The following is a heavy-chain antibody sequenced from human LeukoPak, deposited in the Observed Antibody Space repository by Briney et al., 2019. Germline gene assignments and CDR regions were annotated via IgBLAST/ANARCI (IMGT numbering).Heavy chain of an antibody. J-gene: IGHJ4*02. V-gene: IGHV4-34*01. CDR2: INHSGST. D-gene: IGHD6-19*01. CDR1: GGSFSGYY. CDR3: ARIDRAVAGTIDY. Sequence: SETLSLTCAVYGGSFSGYYWSWIRQPPGKGLEWIGEINHSGSTNYNPSLKSRVTMSVDTSKNQFSLKLSSVTAADTAVYYCARIDRAVAGTIDYWGQGTLVTVSS.